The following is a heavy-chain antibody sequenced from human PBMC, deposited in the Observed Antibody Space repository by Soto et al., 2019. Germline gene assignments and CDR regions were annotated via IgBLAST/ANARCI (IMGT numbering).Heavy chain of an antibody. Sequence: GGSLRLSCAASGFTFSSYAMSWVRQAPGKGLEWVSAISGSGGSTYYADSVKGRFTISRDNSKNTLYLQMNSLRAEDTAVYYCAANRCYNYYYGMDVWGQGTTVTVSS. D-gene: IGHD3-10*01. CDR3: AANRCYNYYYGMDV. J-gene: IGHJ6*02. V-gene: IGHV3-23*01. CDR2: ISGSGGST. CDR1: GFTFSSYA.